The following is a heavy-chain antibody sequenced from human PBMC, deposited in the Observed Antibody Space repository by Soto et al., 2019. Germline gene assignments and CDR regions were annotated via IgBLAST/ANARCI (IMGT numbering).Heavy chain of an antibody. D-gene: IGHD3-10*01. CDR2: ISYAGTDK. CDR3: ARVVQTPMLLYY. J-gene: IGHJ4*02. CDR1: GFYFRTSY. Sequence: GGSLKLSCATSGFYFRTSYMPLVRPAPGKGLEWVARISYAGTDKYYADSVKGRFTISRDNSKDTLYLQMNSLRAEDTAVYYCARVVQTPMLLYYWGQGALVTVSS. V-gene: IGHV3-33*05.